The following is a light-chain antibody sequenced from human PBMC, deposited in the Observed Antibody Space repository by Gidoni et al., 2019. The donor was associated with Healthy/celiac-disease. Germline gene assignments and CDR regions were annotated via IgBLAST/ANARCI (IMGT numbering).Light chain of an antibody. J-gene: IGKJ2*01. CDR3: QQSYSTPPDT. CDR2: AAA. V-gene: IGKV1-39*01. Sequence: DIQITQSPSSLSASVGDRVTITCRASQSISSYLNWYRQKPGKAPKLLIYAAASLQSGVPSMFSGSGSGTDFTLTISSLQPEDFATYYCQQSYSTPPDTFXXXTKLEIK. CDR1: QSISSY.